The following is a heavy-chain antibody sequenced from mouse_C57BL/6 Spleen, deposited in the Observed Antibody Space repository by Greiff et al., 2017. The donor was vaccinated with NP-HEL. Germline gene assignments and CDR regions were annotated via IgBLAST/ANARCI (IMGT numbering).Heavy chain of an antibody. D-gene: IGHD1-1*01. CDR1: GYTFTSYW. J-gene: IGHJ2*01. CDR3: ASVITTVVLDY. CDR2: IHPNSGST. V-gene: IGHV1-64*01. Sequence: VQLKQPGAELVKPGASVKLSCKASGYTFTSYWMHWVKQRPGQGLEWIGMIHPNSGSTNYNEKFKSKATLTVDKSSSTAYMQLSSLTSEDSAVYYCASVITTVVLDYWGQGTTLTVSS.